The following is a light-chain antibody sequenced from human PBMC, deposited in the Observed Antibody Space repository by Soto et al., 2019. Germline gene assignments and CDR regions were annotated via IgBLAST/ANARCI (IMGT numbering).Light chain of an antibody. Sequence: QSALTQPASVSGSPGQSITISCTGTSSDIGGYNYVSWYQQHPGEAPKLVIYEVSNRPSGVSNRFSGSKPGNTASLTISGLQADDEADYYCCSKTSSITYVFGSGTKLTVL. J-gene: IGLJ1*01. CDR2: EVS. CDR1: SSDIGGYNY. CDR3: CSKTSSITYV. V-gene: IGLV2-14*01.